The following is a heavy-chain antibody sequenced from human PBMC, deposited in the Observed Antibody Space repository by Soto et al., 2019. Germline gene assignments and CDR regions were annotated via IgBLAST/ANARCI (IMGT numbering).Heavy chain of an antibody. V-gene: IGHV3-23*01. CDR3: AKDLSSLGWLAWGAPFDS. CDR2: ISANGRNT. Sequence: EVHLLESGGNVVQPGGSLRLSCAASGFTFSSYAVNWVRQAPGKGLEWVSSISANGRNTYYADSVKGRFTISRGRSKNTLYLQLDSLTVEDTAIYYCAKDLSSLGWLAWGAPFDSWGQGTLVTVSS. J-gene: IGHJ4*02. CDR1: GFTFSSYA. D-gene: IGHD5-18*01.